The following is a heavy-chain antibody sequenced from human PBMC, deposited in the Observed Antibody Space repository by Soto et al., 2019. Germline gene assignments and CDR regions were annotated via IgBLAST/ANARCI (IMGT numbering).Heavy chain of an antibody. CDR1: GGSFNSFH. CDR3: ARGTVTLFGVVTPPDY. Sequence: VQLVQSGAEVKRPGSSVKVSCKSSGGSFNSFHFNWVRQAPGQGLEWMGRIIPMLDRTQYAQMFQGRVTITADKSTSTAYMEMSGLESVDTAVYYCARGTVTLFGVVTPPDYWGQGTLVTVSS. D-gene: IGHD3-3*01. V-gene: IGHV1-69*08. CDR2: IIPMLDRT. J-gene: IGHJ4*02.